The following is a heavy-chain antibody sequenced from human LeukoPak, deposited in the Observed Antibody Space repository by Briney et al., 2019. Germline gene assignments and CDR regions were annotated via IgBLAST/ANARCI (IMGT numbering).Heavy chain of an antibody. V-gene: IGHV3-7*04. CDR3: ARAEGYSYAFYFVY. Sequence: HPGESLRLSCAASGFTFSSYWMTWVRQAPGKGLEWVANIKYGGSEKYYADSVKGRFTISRDNAKNSLYLQMNSLRAEDTAVYFCARAEGYSYAFYFVYWGQGTLVTVSS. CDR1: GFTFSSYW. CDR2: IKYGGSEK. J-gene: IGHJ4*02. D-gene: IGHD5-18*01.